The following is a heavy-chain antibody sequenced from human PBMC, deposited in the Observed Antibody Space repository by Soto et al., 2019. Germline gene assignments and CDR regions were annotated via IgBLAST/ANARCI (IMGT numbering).Heavy chain of an antibody. J-gene: IGHJ6*03. V-gene: IGHV3-15*01. D-gene: IGHD2-2*03. CDR2: IKSTGNGGTT. CDR1: GFTFSHAW. CDR3: TWIDSPGDYYYYMDV. Sequence: LRLSCAASGFTFSHAWMTWVRQAPGKGLEWVGRIKSTGNGGTTDYAAPVKGRFTISREDSKNTLYLQMNSLRTDDTAVYYCTWIDSPGDYYYYMDVWGKGTTVTVSS.